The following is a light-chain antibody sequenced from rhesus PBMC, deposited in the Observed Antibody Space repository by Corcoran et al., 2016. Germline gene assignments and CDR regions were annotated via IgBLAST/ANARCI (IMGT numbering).Light chain of an antibody. CDR3: LQHSNWPRT. CDR2: GAS. V-gene: IGKV3-24*01. CDR1: QSVSSS. Sequence: EIVMTQSPATLSLSPGERATLSCRASQSVSSSLAWYQQKPGQAPRLLIYGASSRATGIPERISGSGSGTDFTLTIRSLGPDNVAVYYCLQHSNWPRTFGRGTKVEIK. J-gene: IGKJ1*01.